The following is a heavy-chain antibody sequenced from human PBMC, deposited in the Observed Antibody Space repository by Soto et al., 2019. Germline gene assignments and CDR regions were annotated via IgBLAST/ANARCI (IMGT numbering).Heavy chain of an antibody. V-gene: IGHV2-5*02. D-gene: IGHD3-22*01. CDR3: ARDSSGYYGFDY. J-gene: IGHJ4*02. CDR1: GFSLSTSGVG. Sequence: QITLKESGPTLVKPTQTLTLTCTFSGFSLSTSGVGVGWIRQPPGKALEWLALIYWDDDKRYRPYLKSRLTITKDTSKNQLVLTMTNMDPVDTATYYCARDSSGYYGFDYWGQGTLVTVSS. CDR2: IYWDDDK.